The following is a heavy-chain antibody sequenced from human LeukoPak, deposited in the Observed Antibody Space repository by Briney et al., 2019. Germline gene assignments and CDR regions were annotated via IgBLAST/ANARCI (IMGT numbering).Heavy chain of an antibody. V-gene: IGHV1-8*01. CDR3: ARVRDGYNDGAIDY. CDR2: MNPNSGNT. J-gene: IGHJ4*02. Sequence: ASVKVSCKASGYTFTSYDINWVRQATGQGLEWMGWMNPNSGNTGYAQKFQGRVTMTRNTSISTAYMELSSLRSEDTAVYYCARVRDGYNDGAIDYWGQGTLVTVSS. D-gene: IGHD5-24*01. CDR1: GYTFTSYD.